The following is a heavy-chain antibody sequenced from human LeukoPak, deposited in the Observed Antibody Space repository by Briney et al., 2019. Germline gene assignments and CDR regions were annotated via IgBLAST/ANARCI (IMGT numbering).Heavy chain of an antibody. D-gene: IGHD3-10*01. J-gene: IGHJ4*02. CDR1: GFTFDDYA. CDR3: AKDWGRLLWFGEYPLHARSFDY. V-gene: IGHV3-9*01. CDR2: ISWNSGSI. Sequence: GRSLRLSCAASGFTFDDYAMHWVRQAPGKGLEWVSGISWNSGSIGYADSVKGRFTISRDNAKNSLYLQMNSLRAEDTAVYYCAKDWGRLLWFGEYPLHARSFDYWGQGTLVTVSS.